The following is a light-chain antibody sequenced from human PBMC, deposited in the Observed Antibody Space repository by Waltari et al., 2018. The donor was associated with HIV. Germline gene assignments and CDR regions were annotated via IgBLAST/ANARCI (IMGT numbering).Light chain of an antibody. CDR3: QSGDNSGPHVV. J-gene: IGLJ2*01. Sequence: SYELTQPPSLSVSPGQTAGITCSGDVLSRQYSYWYRQKPGQAPVMVMERDTERPSGIAGRFSGAKSGTTVTLTIGGVQAEDEADYYCQSGDNSGPHVVFGGGTTLTVL. CDR1: VLSRQY. V-gene: IGLV3-25*03. CDR2: RDT.